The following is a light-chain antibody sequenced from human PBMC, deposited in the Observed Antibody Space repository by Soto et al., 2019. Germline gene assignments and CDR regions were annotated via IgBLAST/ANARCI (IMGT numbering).Light chain of an antibody. J-gene: IGKJ4*01. CDR3: QQYDIGSS. CDR2: AAS. CDR1: QSVSTN. V-gene: IGKV3-15*01. Sequence: ETVMTQSPATLSVSPGERATLSCRASQSVSTNLAWYQQTPGQAPRLLIYAASTRATGFPARFSGSGSGTEFTLSISSLQYEDFAVYYCQQYDIGSSFGGGTKVDIK.